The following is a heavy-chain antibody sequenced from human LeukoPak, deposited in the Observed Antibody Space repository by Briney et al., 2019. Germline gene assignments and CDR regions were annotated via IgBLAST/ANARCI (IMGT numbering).Heavy chain of an antibody. CDR1: GFTFSSYG. Sequence: GGSLRLSCAASGFTFSSYGMHWVRQAPGKGLEWVAVISYDGSKKYPDSVKGRFTISRDNSKNTLYLQMNSLRAEDTAVYYCARGPTTVTRAFDYWGQGTLVTVSS. CDR2: ISYDGSKK. J-gene: IGHJ4*02. D-gene: IGHD4-17*01. V-gene: IGHV3-30*03. CDR3: ARGPTTVTRAFDY.